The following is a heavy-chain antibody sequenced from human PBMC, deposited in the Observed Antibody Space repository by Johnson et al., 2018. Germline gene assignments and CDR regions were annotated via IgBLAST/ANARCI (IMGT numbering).Heavy chain of an antibody. CDR3: AKDWGVPTEMIDAFDI. CDR2: ISSDVTNK. D-gene: IGHD3-16*01. J-gene: IGHJ3*02. Sequence: QVQLVESGGGVVQXGRSLRLXCAASGFTFSSYGMPWVRQAPGKGLEWVAVISSDVTNKYYADSVKGRFTISRDNSKNTLYLQLNSLSAEDTAVYYCAKDWGVPTEMIDAFDIWGQGTMVTVSS. V-gene: IGHV3-30*18. CDR1: GFTFSSYG.